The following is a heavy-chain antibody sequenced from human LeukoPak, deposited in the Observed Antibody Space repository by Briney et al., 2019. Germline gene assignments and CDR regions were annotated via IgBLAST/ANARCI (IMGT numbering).Heavy chain of an antibody. CDR2: ISGSGGSI. V-gene: IGHV3-23*01. D-gene: IGHD1-7*01. CDR1: GFIFSSYL. Sequence: GGSLRLSCAASGFIFSSYLMSWVRQAPGKGLEWVSAISGSGGSIYYADSVKGRFTISRDNSKNTLYLQMNSLRAEDTAVYYCAKGTNWNYYFDYWGQGTLVTVSS. J-gene: IGHJ4*02. CDR3: AKGTNWNYYFDY.